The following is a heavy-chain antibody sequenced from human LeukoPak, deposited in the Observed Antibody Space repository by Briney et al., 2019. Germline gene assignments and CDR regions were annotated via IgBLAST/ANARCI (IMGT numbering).Heavy chain of an antibody. D-gene: IGHD3-16*01. V-gene: IGHV3-48*03. Sequence: PGGSLRLSCAASGFTFSSYEMNWVRQAPGKGLEWVSYISSSGSTIYYADSVKGRFTISRDNAKNSLYLQMNSLRAEDTAVYYWANWGAMGAGLDNGGRGTLSPSPQ. CDR2: ISSSGSTI. CDR1: GFTFSSYE. J-gene: IGHJ4*02. CDR3: ANWGAMGAGLDN.